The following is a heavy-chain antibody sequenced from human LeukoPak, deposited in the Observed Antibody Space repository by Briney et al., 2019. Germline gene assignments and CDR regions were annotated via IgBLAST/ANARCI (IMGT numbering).Heavy chain of an antibody. Sequence: ASVKVSCKASGYTFTGYYMHWVRQAPGQGLEWMGWISAYNGNTNYAQKVQGRVTMTTDTSTTTAYMELRSLRSDDTAVYYCARGPIIDIAIIPAADEYYYMDVWGKGTTVTVSS. CDR3: ARGPIIDIAIIPAADEYYYMDV. V-gene: IGHV1-18*04. D-gene: IGHD2-2*01. CDR2: ISAYNGNT. CDR1: GYTFTGYY. J-gene: IGHJ6*03.